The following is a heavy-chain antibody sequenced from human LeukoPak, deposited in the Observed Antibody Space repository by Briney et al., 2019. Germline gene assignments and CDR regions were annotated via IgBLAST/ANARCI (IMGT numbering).Heavy chain of an antibody. D-gene: IGHD3-10*01. CDR2: IYYSGST. V-gene: IGHV4-59*01. J-gene: IGHJ4*02. CDR3: ARRIWFGGADY. Sequence: SETLSLTCAVYGGSFSGYYWSWIRQPPGKGLEWIGYIYYSGSTTYNPSLKSRVTISVDTSKNQFSLKLSSVTTTDTAVYYCARRIWFGGADYWGQGTLVTVSS. CDR1: GGSFSGYY.